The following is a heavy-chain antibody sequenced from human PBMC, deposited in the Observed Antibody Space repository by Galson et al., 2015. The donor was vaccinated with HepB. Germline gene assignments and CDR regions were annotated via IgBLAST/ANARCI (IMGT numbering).Heavy chain of an antibody. Sequence: SLRLSCAASGFSVSSDYMNWVRQAPGKGLEWVSVFSTGGSTYYAASAKGRFTISRDNSKNTVYLQMISLRPEDTAVYDCSRILYNWNLNYYYGMDVWGQGTTVTVSS. D-gene: IGHD1-20*01. J-gene: IGHJ6*02. CDR2: FSTGGST. CDR1: GFSVSSDY. V-gene: IGHV3-66*02. CDR3: SRILYNWNLNYYYGMDV.